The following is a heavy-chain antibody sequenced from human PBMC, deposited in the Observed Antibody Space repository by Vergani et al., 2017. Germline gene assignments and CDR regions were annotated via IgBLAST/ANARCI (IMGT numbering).Heavy chain of an antibody. Sequence: QVQLQQWGAGLLKPSETLSLTCAVYGGSFSGYYWSWIRQPPGKGLEWIGHIYDSESTKYNPSLKSRVTISVDTSKNQFSLRLSSVTAADTAVYYCARDERDCINGVCDNNWLDPWGQGTLVTVSS. V-gene: IGHV4-34*01. CDR1: GGSFSGYY. CDR2: IYDSEST. J-gene: IGHJ5*02. CDR3: ARDERDCINGVCDNNWLDP. D-gene: IGHD2-8*01.